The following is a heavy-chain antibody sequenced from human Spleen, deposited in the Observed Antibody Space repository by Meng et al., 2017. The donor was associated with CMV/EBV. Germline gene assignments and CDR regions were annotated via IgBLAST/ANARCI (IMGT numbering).Heavy chain of an antibody. CDR1: GYTFTGYY. CDR3: ARGLFSGYNL. J-gene: IGHJ4*02. D-gene: IGHD3-22*01. Sequence: ASVKVSCKASGYTFTGYYMHWVRQAPGQGFEWMGIIEPSGTSYAQNFQGRVTVTRDTSTRTVYMELSSLKSEDTAVYYCARGLFSGYNLWGQGTLVTVSS. V-gene: IGHV1-46*01. CDR2: IEPSGT.